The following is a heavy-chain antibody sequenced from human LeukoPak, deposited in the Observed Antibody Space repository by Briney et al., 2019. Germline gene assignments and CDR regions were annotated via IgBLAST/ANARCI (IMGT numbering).Heavy chain of an antibody. Sequence: GGSLRLSCAASGFTFSNAWMSWVRQAPGKGLEWVGRIKSKTDGGTTDYAAPVKGRFTISRDDSKHTLYLQMNSLKTEHTAVYYCTTEADCSSTSCYGDFDYWGQGTLVTVSS. J-gene: IGHJ4*02. V-gene: IGHV3-15*01. CDR2: IKSKTDGGTT. CDR1: GFTFSNAW. CDR3: TTEADCSSTSCYGDFDY. D-gene: IGHD2-2*01.